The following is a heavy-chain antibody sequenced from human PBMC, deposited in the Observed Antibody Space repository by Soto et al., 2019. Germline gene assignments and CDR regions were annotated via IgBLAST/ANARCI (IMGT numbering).Heavy chain of an antibody. CDR3: AREIDVLRYFDWLARFGYFDY. CDR2: ISYDGSNK. V-gene: IGHV3-30-3*01. J-gene: IGHJ4*02. Sequence: GGSLRLSCAASGFTFSSYAMHWVRQAPGKGLEWVAVISYDGSNKYYADSGKGRFTISRDNYKNTLYLQMNSLRAEDTAVYYCAREIDVLRYFDWLARFGYFDYWGQGTLVTVSS. D-gene: IGHD3-9*01. CDR1: GFTFSSYA.